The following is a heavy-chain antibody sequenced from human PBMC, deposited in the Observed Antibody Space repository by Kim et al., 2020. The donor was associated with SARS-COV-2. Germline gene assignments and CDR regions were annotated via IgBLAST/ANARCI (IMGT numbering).Heavy chain of an antibody. Sequence: TYTNPTLKRRLAISEDTSKNQFSLKLSSGTAADTAVYYGARGTVAGVFDYWGQGTLVTVSS. V-gene: IGHV4-34*13. J-gene: IGHJ4*02. CDR2: T. D-gene: IGHD6-19*01. CDR3: ARGTVAGVFDY.